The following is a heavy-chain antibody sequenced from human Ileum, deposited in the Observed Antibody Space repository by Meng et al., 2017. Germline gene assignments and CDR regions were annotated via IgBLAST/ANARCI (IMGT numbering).Heavy chain of an antibody. J-gene: IGHJ4*02. D-gene: IGHD2/OR15-2a*01. CDR2: IYQVGST. V-gene: IGHV4-30-2*01. CDR3: ASSTSGPELNY. Sequence: HLQLQESGPGLVTSAQTLSLPCTVSGGSIRHSAYSWTWFRQPPGKGLEWIGYIYQVGSTNYNPSLKSRVTIFVDTSKNQFSLKLTSVTAADTAVYYCASSTSGPELNYWGQGTLVTVSS. CDR1: GGSIRHSAYS.